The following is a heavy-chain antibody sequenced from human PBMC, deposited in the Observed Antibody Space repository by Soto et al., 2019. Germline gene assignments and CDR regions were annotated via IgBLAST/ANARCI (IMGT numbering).Heavy chain of an antibody. CDR3: ARGELDGENGFDY. CDR1: GDSFTGYC. V-gene: IGHV5-51*01. CDR2: SYPGDSDT. J-gene: IGHJ4*02. D-gene: IGHD1-26*01. Sequence: GASQRISSKAAGDSFTGYCVGWVRKMPGKGLEWMGISYPGDSDTRYSPSFQGQVTISADKSISTAYLQWSSLKASDTAMYYCARGELDGENGFDYWGQATLVTRSS.